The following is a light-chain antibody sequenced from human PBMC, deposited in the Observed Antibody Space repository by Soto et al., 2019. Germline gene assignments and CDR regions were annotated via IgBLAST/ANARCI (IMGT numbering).Light chain of an antibody. Sequence: QSVLTQPASVSGSPGQSITISCTGTSSDVGGYKYVSWYQQHTGKAPKLMIYEVSNRPSGVSNRVSGSKSGNTASLTISGLQAEDEADYYCNSFTSSSTYVFGTGTKLTVL. CDR3: NSFTSSSTYV. J-gene: IGLJ1*01. CDR2: EVS. CDR1: SSDVGGYKY. V-gene: IGLV2-14*01.